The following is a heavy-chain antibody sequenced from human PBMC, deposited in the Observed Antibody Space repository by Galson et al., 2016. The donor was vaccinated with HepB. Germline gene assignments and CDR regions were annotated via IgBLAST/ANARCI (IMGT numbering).Heavy chain of an antibody. Sequence: SVKVSCKASGYTFTGYGISWVRQAPGQGLEWMGWISAVNGNTRYAQRFQDRVTMTIDTSTGTAFMELRSLRADDTAVYYCARYRAATAYSDYWGQGTLVTVSS. CDR1: GYTFTGYG. D-gene: IGHD6-25*01. V-gene: IGHV1-18*01. J-gene: IGHJ4*02. CDR3: ARYRAATAYSDY. CDR2: ISAVNGNT.